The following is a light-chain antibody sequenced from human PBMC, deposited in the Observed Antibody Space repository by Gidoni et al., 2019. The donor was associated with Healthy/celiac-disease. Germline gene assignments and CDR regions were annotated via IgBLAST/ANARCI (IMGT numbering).Light chain of an antibody. Sequence: EIVLTQSPGTLSLSPGERATLSCRASQSVSSRDLAWYQQKPGQAPRLLIYGASSRATGIPDRFSGSGSGTDFTLTISRLEPEDFAVYYCQQYGSSPQTFGGGTKVEIK. CDR3: QQYGSSPQT. CDR2: GAS. V-gene: IGKV3-20*01. CDR1: QSVSSRD. J-gene: IGKJ4*01.